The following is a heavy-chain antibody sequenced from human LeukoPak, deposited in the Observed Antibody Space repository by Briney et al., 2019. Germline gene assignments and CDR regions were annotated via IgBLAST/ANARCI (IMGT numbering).Heavy chain of an antibody. V-gene: IGHV3-74*01. J-gene: IGHJ4*02. CDR2: IKADGRTT. CDR3: TTGPSYGYEW. Sequence: GGSLRLSCAASGMTFSNHWMHWVRQVPGKGLVWVSLIKADGRTTIYADSVKGRFTISRDNGKSTLYLQMNSPRAEDTAIYYCTTGPSYGYEWWGQGTVVTVSS. CDR1: GMTFSNHW. D-gene: IGHD3-16*01.